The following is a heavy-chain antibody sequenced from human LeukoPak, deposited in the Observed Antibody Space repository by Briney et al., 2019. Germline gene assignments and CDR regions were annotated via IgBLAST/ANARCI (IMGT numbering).Heavy chain of an antibody. V-gene: IGHV3-30*02. CDR2: IRFDGSNK. CDR1: GFTFSTYG. J-gene: IGHJ4*02. CDR3: APYDY. Sequence: TGGSLRLSCAVSGFTFSTYGMHWVRQAPGKGLEWVAFIRFDGSNKYYADSVKGRFTISRDNSKNTLYLQMNSLRAEDTAVYYCAPYDYWGQGTLVTVSS.